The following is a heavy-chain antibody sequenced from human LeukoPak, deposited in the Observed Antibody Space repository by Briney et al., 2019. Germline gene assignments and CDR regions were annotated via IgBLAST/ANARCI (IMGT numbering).Heavy chain of an antibody. J-gene: IGHJ4*02. Sequence: GRSLALSCAACGFTFSDYYMSWIRQAPGKGLEWVSYITNINSNTNSEDWVKGRFTNPRDKARNYLYQKMNSRRPGGAAVYNCPRGGRGWLRTPRFDYWGQGTLVTVSS. CDR2: ITNINSNT. CDR1: GFTFSDYY. V-gene: IGHV3-11*03. CDR3: PRGGRGWLRTPRFDY. D-gene: IGHD5-12*01.